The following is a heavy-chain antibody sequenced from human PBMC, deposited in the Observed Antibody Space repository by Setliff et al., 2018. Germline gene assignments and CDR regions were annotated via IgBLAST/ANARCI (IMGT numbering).Heavy chain of an antibody. D-gene: IGHD1-26*01. CDR3: AKDPSHGYSGSYYPEYFQR. CDR2: ISGSGGST. V-gene: IGHV3-23*01. CDR1: GFTFSSYA. J-gene: IGHJ1*01. Sequence: GGSLRLSCAASGFTFSSYAMSWVRQAPGKGLEWVSAISGSGGSTYYADPVKGRFTISRDNSKNTLYLQMNSLRAEDTAVYYYAKDPSHGYSGSYYPEYFQRWGQGTLVTVSS.